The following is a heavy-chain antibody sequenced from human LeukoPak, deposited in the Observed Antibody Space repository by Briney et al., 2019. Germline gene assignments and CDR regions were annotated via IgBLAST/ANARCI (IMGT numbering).Heavy chain of an antibody. V-gene: IGHV3-30*18. CDR2: ISYDGSNK. J-gene: IGHJ6*02. CDR3: AKEVEWPHYGLDV. CDR1: GFTFSSYG. Sequence: GRSLRLSCAASGFTFSSYGMHWVRQAPGKGLEWVAVISYDGSNKYYADSVKGRFTISRDNSKNTLYLQMNSLRAEDTAVYYCAKEVEWPHYGLDVWGQGTTVTVSS. D-gene: IGHD3-3*01.